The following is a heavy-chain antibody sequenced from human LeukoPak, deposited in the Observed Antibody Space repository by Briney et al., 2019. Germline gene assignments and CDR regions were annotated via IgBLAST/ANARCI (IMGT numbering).Heavy chain of an antibody. V-gene: IGHV4-34*01. Sequence: SETPSLTCAVYGGSFSGYYWSWIRQPPGKGLEWIGEINHSGSTNYNPSLKSRVTISVDTSKNQFSLKLSSVTAADTAVYYCARGHSSSWYGYIYYWGQGTLVTVSS. D-gene: IGHD6-13*01. CDR1: GGSFSGYY. CDR3: ARGHSSSWYGYIYY. CDR2: INHSGST. J-gene: IGHJ4*02.